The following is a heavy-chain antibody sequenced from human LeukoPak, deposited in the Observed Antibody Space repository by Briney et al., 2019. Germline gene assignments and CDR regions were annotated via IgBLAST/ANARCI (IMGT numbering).Heavy chain of an antibody. Sequence: SETLSLTCTVSGYSISTGYYWDWIRQPPGKGLEWIGTFYHGGSTYYNPSLKSRVTISVDTSKNQFSLKLSSVTAADTAVYYCAREMGSSWYYYYYYYMDVWGKGTTVTISS. CDR1: GYSISTGYY. CDR2: FYHGGST. D-gene: IGHD6-13*01. CDR3: AREMGSSWYYYYYYYMDV. J-gene: IGHJ6*03. V-gene: IGHV4-38-2*02.